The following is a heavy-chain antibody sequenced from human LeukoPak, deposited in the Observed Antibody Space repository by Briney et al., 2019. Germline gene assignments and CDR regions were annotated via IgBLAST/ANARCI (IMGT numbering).Heavy chain of an antibody. CDR2: IYYSGST. V-gene: IGHV4-59*12. D-gene: IGHD2-2*03. Sequence: SETLSLTCTVSGGSISSYYWSWIRQPPGKGLEWIGYIYYSGSTNYNPSLKTRVTISLDTSKNQFSLKLISVTAADTAVYYCARGLDIVVVPAALWFDPWGQGTLVTVSS. CDR1: GGSISSYY. CDR3: ARGLDIVVVPAALWFDP. J-gene: IGHJ5*02.